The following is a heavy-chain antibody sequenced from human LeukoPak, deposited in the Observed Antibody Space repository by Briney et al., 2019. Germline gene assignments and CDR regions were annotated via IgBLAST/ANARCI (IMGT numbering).Heavy chain of an antibody. CDR2: IYYSGST. CDR1: GGSFSGYY. CDR3: ARYSSGWPPGFDP. D-gene: IGHD6-19*01. V-gene: IGHV4-34*01. J-gene: IGHJ5*02. Sequence: PSETLSLTCAVYGGSFSGYYWSWIRQPPGKGLEWIGSIYYSGSTYYNPSLKSRVTISVDTSKNQFSLKLSSVTAADTAVYYCARYSSGWPPGFDPWGQGTLVTVSS.